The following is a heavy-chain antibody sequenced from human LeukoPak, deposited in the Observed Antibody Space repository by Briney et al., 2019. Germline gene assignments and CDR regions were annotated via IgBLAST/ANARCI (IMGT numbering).Heavy chain of an antibody. Sequence: PGGSLRLSCAASGLTLSDDYMTWVRQAPGKGLESVLIMTTSGNIKSSADSVKGRFTISRDNANNILHLQMNSLRAEDTGVYYCAGVHRVSSGPPDYWGQGTLVTVSS. V-gene: IGHV3-11*04. J-gene: IGHJ4*02. CDR2: MTTSGNIK. D-gene: IGHD6-19*01. CDR3: AGVHRVSSGPPDY. CDR1: GLTLSDDY.